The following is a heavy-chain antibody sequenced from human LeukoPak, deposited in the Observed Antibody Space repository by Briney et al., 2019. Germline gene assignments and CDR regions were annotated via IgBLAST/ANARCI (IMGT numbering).Heavy chain of an antibody. CDR3: ARGNCSSTSCFFDY. J-gene: IGHJ4*02. V-gene: IGHV3-66*01. D-gene: IGHD2-2*01. CDR2: IYSGGGT. Sequence: SGGSLRLSCAASGFTVSSNYMSWVRQAPGKGLEWVSVIYSGGGTYFADSVKGRFTISRDNSKNTLYLQMNSLRAEDTAVYYCARGNCSSTSCFFDYWGQGTLVTVSS. CDR1: GFTVSSNY.